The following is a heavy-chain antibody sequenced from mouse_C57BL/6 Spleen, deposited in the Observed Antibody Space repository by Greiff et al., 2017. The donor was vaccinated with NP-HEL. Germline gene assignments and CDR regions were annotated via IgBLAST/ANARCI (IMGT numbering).Heavy chain of an antibody. Sequence: EVQGVESGGGLVKPGGSLKLSCAASGFTFSDYGMHWVRQAPEKGLEWVAYISSGSSTIYYADTVKGRFTISRDNAKNTLFLQMTSLRSEDTAVYYGALDCLIYYDYAWFAYWGQGTLVTVSA. V-gene: IGHV5-17*01. CDR2: ISSGSSTI. CDR3: ALDCLIYYDYAWFAY. CDR1: GFTFSDYG. D-gene: IGHD2-4*01. J-gene: IGHJ3*01.